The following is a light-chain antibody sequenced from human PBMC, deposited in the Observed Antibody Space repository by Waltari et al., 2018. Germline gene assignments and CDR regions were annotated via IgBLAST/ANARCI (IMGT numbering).Light chain of an antibody. V-gene: IGKV3-20*01. CDR3: QQYDTSPLT. Sequence: EIVLTQSPGTLSLSPGESATLSCRASQSVSSTKLAWYQQRPGQAPMLLIYDTSSRATGIPDRFSGSGSGTDFTLTIRRLEPEDFALFYCQQYDTSPLTFGGGTKVEIK. CDR2: DTS. J-gene: IGKJ4*01. CDR1: QSVSSTK.